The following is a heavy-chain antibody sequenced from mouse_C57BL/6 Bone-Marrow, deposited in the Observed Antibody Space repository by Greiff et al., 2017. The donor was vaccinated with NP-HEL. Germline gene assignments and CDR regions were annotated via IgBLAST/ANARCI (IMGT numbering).Heavy chain of an antibody. D-gene: IGHD1-1*01. V-gene: IGHV5-6*02. CDR3: ARRFTNPFAY. CDR2: ISSGGSYT. CDR1: GFTFSSYG. J-gene: IGHJ3*01. Sequence: EVMLVESGGDLVKPGGSLKLSCAASGFTFSSYGMSWVRQTPDKRLEWVANISSGGSYTYYPDSVKGRFTISRDNAKNTLYLQMSSLKSEDTAMYYCARRFTNPFAYWGQGTLVTVSA.